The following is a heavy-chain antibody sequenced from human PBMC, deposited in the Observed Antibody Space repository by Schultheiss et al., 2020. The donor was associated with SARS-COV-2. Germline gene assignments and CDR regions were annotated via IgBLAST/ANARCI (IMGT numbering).Heavy chain of an antibody. CDR2: IYTSGST. CDR1: GGSISSYY. Sequence: SETLSLTCTVSGGSISSYYWSWIRQPAGKGLEWIGRIYTSGSTNYNPSLKSLVTISVDTSKNQFSLKLSSVTAADTAVYYCARDRSPNCSGGSCSQEFDPWGQGTLVTVSS. CDR3: ARDRSPNCSGGSCSQEFDP. D-gene: IGHD2-15*01. J-gene: IGHJ5*02. V-gene: IGHV4-4*07.